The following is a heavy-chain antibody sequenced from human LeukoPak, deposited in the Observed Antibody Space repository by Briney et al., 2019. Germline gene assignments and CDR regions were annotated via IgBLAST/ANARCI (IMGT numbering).Heavy chain of an antibody. J-gene: IGHJ4*02. CDR3: IGSGGWPGY. Sequence: PGGSLRLSCAASGFTFSSYWMHWVRHAPGKGLVWVSRIASDGSTVYADSVKGRFTISSDNAKDTVYLQMNSPRVEDTAVYYCIGSGGWPGYWGQGTLVTVSS. CDR2: IASDGST. CDR1: GFTFSSYW. V-gene: IGHV3-74*01. D-gene: IGHD1-26*01.